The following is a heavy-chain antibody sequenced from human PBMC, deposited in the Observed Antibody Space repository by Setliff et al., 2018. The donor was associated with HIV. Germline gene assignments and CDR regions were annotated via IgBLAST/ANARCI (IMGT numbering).Heavy chain of an antibody. V-gene: IGHV1-69*13. CDR3: ATNPEMATINYYYYYMDV. D-gene: IGHD5-12*01. CDR2: IIPIFGTP. Sequence: SVKVSCKASGGTFRGFGISWVVQAPGQGLEWMGQIIPIFGTPRYAQKFQGRVTITADESTSTVYMELSRLRSEDTAVYYCATNPEMATINYYYYYMDVWGKGTTVTVSS. J-gene: IGHJ6*03. CDR1: GGTFRGFG.